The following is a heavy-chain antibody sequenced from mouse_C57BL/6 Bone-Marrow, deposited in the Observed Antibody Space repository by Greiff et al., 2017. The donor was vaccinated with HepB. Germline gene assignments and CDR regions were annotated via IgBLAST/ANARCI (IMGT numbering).Heavy chain of an antibody. J-gene: IGHJ4*01. D-gene: IGHD2-5*01. Sequence: EVKLQESGPGLVKPSQSLSLTCSVTGYSITSGYYWNWIRQFPGNKLEWMGYISYDGSNNYNPSLKNRISITRDTSKNQFFLKLNSVTTEDTATYYCARAYYSNPYAMDYWGQGTSVTVSS. CDR3: ARAYYSNPYAMDY. V-gene: IGHV3-6*01. CDR2: ISYDGSN. CDR1: GYSITSGYY.